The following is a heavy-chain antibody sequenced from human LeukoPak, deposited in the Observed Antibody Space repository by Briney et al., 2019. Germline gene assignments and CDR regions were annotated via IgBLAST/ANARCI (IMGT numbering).Heavy chain of an antibody. J-gene: IGHJ4*02. CDR2: IDPSDSYT. CDR3: ARHGRSNYGIDY. D-gene: IGHD3-10*01. CDR1: GYSFTSYW. Sequence: GESLRISCKGSGYSFTSYWISWVRQMPGKGLEWMGRIDPSDSYTTSSPSFQGQVTISADKSISTAYLQWSSLKASDTAMYYCARHGRSNYGIDYWGQGTLVTVSS. V-gene: IGHV5-10-1*04.